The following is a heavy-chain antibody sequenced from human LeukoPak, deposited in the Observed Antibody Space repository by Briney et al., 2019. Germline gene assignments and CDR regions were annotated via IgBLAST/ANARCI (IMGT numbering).Heavy chain of an antibody. D-gene: IGHD3-9*01. J-gene: IGHJ4*02. CDR3: ARDLVYYDILTDPGYYFDY. CDR2: ISSSSSYI. V-gene: IGHV3-21*01. Sequence: GGSLRLSCAASGFTFSSYSMNWVRQAPGKGLEWVSSISSSSSYIYYADSVKGRFTISRDNAKNSLYLQMNSLRAEDTAVYYCARDLVYYDILTDPGYYFDYWGQGTLVTVSS. CDR1: GFTFSSYS.